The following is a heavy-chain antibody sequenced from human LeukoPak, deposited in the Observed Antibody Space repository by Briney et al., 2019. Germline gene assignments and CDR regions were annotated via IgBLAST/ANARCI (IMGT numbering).Heavy chain of an antibody. CDR1: GYTFTSYD. CDR2: MNPNSGNT. V-gene: IGHV1-8*01. D-gene: IGHD5-18*01. CDR3: ARGYSYEYYYYGMDV. Sequence: GASVKVSCKASGYTFTSYDINWVRQATGQVLGWMGWMNPNSGNTGYAQKFQGRVTMTRNTSISTAYMELSSLRSEDTAVYYCARGYSYEYYYYGMDVWGQGTTVTVSS. J-gene: IGHJ6*02.